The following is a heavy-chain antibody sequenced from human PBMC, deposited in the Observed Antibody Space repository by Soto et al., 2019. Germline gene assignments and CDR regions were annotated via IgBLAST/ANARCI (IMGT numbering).Heavy chain of an antibody. D-gene: IGHD1-26*01. CDR2: ISFDGNKR. J-gene: IGHJ4*02. V-gene: IGHV3-30*18. CDR3: SNIDNSGSYYGFTFDY. Sequence: GGSLRLSCAASGFIFRNYGMHWVRQAPGKGLEWVAVISFDGNKRYYADSVKGRFAISRDNSNNTLYLQMNSLRPEDTAVYYCSNIDNSGSYYGFTFDYWGQGTPVTVSS. CDR1: GFIFRNYG.